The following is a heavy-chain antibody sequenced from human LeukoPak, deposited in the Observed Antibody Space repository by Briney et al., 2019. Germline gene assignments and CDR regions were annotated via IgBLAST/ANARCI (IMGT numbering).Heavy chain of an antibody. J-gene: IGHJ4*02. V-gene: IGHV3-21*01. Sequence: GRSLRLSCAASGFTFSSYSMNWVRQAPGKGLEWVSSISSSSSYIYYADSVKGQFTISRDNAKNSLYLQMNSLRAEDTAVYYCARDWAAVAGSFDYWGQGTLVTVSS. CDR3: ARDWAAVAGSFDY. D-gene: IGHD6-19*01. CDR2: ISSSSSYI. CDR1: GFTFSSYS.